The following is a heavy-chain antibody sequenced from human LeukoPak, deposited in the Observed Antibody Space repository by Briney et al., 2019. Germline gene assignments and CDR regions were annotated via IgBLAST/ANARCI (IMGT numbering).Heavy chain of an antibody. D-gene: IGHD3-10*01. J-gene: IGHJ4*02. CDR3: ARDRDYYGSGFIDY. CDR1: GFTFSSYS. CDR2: ISSSSSYI. Sequence: GGSLRLSCAASGFTFSSYSMNWVRQAPGKGLEWVSSISSSSSYIYYADSVRGRFTISRDNAKNSLYLQMNSLRAEDTAVYYCARDRDYYGSGFIDYWGQGTLVTVSS. V-gene: IGHV3-21*01.